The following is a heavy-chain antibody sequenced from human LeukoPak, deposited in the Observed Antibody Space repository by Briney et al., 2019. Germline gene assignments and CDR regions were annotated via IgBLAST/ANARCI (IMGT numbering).Heavy chain of an antibody. Sequence: PSETLPLTCTVSGGSISSSSYYWGWIRQPPGKGLEWIGSIYYSGSTYYNPSLKSRVTISVDTSKNQFSLKLSSVTAADTAVYYCARLIADMYYFDYWGQGTLVTVSS. V-gene: IGHV4-39*01. CDR2: IYYSGST. D-gene: IGHD6-13*01. J-gene: IGHJ4*02. CDR3: ARLIADMYYFDY. CDR1: GGSISSSSYY.